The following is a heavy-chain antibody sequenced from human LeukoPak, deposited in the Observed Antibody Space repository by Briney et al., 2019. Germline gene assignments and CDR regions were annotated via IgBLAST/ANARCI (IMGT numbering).Heavy chain of an antibody. CDR2: ISWNSGSI. CDR1: GFTFDDYA. CDR3: AKDIEQWLHSFDY. J-gene: IGHJ4*02. D-gene: IGHD6-19*01. V-gene: IGHV3-9*01. Sequence: QAGGSLRLSCAASGFTFDDYAMHWVRQAPGKGLEWVSGISWNSGSIGYADSVKGRFTISRDNAKNSLYLQMNSLRAEDTALYYCAKDIEQWLHSFDYWGQGTLVTVSS.